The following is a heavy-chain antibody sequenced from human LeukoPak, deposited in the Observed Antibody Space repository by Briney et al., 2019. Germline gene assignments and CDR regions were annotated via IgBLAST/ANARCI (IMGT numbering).Heavy chain of an antibody. D-gene: IGHD6-19*01. CDR2: ISGSGGTT. CDR1: GFTFSSYA. Sequence: GGSLRLSCAASGFTFSSYAMSWVRQAPGKGLEWVSTISGSGGTTYYADSVKGRFTISRDNSKNTLYLQMNSLRAEDTAVYYCAKHTGYSSGWYADWGQGTPVTVSS. J-gene: IGHJ4*02. CDR3: AKHTGYSSGWYAD. V-gene: IGHV3-23*01.